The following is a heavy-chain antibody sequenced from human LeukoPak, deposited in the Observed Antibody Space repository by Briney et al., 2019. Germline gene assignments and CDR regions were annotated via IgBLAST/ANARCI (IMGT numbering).Heavy chain of an antibody. Sequence: SETLSLTCTVSGGSISNYYWSWIRQPPGKGLEWIGYIYYSGTTNYTPSLKSRVTISVDTSKNQFSLKLNSVTAADTAVYYCARGVYIAAAQYGYWGQGTLSPSPQ. CDR2: IYYSGTT. CDR3: ARGVYIAAAQYGY. J-gene: IGHJ4*02. D-gene: IGHD6-13*01. V-gene: IGHV4-59*01. CDR1: GGSISNYY.